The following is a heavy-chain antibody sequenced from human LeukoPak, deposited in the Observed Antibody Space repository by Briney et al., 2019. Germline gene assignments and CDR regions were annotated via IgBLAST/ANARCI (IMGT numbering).Heavy chain of an antibody. CDR2: IKQDGSEK. J-gene: IGHJ6*03. D-gene: IGHD2-15*01. Sequence: GSLRLSCAASGFTFSSYWMSWVRQAPGKGLEWVANIKQDGSEKYYVDSVKGRFTISRDNAKNSLYLQMNSLRAEDTAVYYCARDKVVVVVATMNNLNYYYYYMDVWGKGTTVTVSS. V-gene: IGHV3-7*01. CDR1: GFTFSSYW. CDR3: ARDKVVVVVATMNNLNYYYYYMDV.